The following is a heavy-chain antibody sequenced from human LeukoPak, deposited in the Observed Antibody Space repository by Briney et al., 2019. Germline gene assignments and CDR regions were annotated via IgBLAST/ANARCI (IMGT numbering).Heavy chain of an antibody. CDR3: AKDAAYYYDCDAFDI. V-gene: IGHV3-33*06. D-gene: IGHD3-22*01. CDR1: GFTFSSYG. CDR2: IWYDGSNK. J-gene: IGHJ3*02. Sequence: GGSLRLSCAASGFTFSSYGMHWVRQAPGKGLEWVAVIWYDGSNKHYADSVKGRFTISRDNSKNTLYLQMHSLRAEDTAVYYCAKDAAYYYDCDAFDIWGQGTMVTVSS.